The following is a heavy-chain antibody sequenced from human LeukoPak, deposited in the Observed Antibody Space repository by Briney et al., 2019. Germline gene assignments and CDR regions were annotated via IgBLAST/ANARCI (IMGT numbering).Heavy chain of an antibody. CDR3: ASLLYDSSGYYLWYFDY. J-gene: IGHJ4*02. CDR1: GYSFTSYW. CDR2: IYPGDSDT. V-gene: IGHV5-51*01. Sequence: TGESLKIFRKGSGYSFTSYWIGWVRQMPGKGLEWMGIIYPGDSDTRYSPSFQGQVTISADKSISTAYLQWSSLKASDTAMYYCASLLYDSSGYYLWYFDYWGQGTLVTVSS. D-gene: IGHD3-22*01.